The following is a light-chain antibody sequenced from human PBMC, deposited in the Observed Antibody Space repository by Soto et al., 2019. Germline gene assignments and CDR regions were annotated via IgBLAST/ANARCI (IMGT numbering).Light chain of an antibody. V-gene: IGKV3-20*01. Sequence: EVVLTQSPDTLSSSPGERVTLSCRASQTIINNYLAWYQQKPGQATRLLIYDASTRAAGIPDRFRGSASGTDFTLTISRLEPEDFAVYYCHRYGDSPPFTFGQGTLLDIK. CDR3: HRYGDSPPFT. J-gene: IGKJ5*01. CDR2: DAS. CDR1: QTIINNY.